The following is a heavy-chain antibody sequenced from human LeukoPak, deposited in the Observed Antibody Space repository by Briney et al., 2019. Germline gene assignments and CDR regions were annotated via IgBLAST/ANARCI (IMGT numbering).Heavy chain of an antibody. J-gene: IGHJ4*02. V-gene: IGHV1-8*01. D-gene: IGHD2/OR15-2a*01. CDR2: MNPNSGNT. CDR1: GYTFTSYD. Sequence: GASVKVSCKASGYTFTSYDIRWVRQATGQGLEGMGWMNPNSGNTDYAQKFQGRITMTRDTSITTAYMELSSLKSEDTAVYYCALGRNFLYYFDYWGQGTLVTVSS. CDR3: ALGRNFLYYFDY.